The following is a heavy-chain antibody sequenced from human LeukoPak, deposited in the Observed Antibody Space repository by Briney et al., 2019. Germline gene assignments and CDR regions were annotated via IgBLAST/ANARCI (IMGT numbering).Heavy chain of an antibody. Sequence: KPSETLSLTCTVSGGSISSYYWSWIRQPPGKGLEWIGYIYYSGSTNYNPSLKSRVTISVDTSKNQFSLKLSSVTAADTAVYYCARVFGVIDAFDIWGQGTMVTVSS. J-gene: IGHJ3*02. D-gene: IGHD3-3*01. CDR2: IYYSGST. V-gene: IGHV4-59*01. CDR1: GGSISSYY. CDR3: ARVFGVIDAFDI.